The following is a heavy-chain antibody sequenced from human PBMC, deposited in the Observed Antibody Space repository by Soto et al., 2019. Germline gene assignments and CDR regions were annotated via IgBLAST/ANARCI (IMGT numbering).Heavy chain of an antibody. CDR1: GGSISSSSYY. D-gene: IGHD1-20*01. V-gene: IGHV4-39*01. CDR3: ARTYNWNDGWFDP. J-gene: IGHJ5*02. Sequence: SETLSLTCTVSGGSISSSSYYWGWIRQPPGKGLEWIGSIYYSGSTYYNPSLKSRVTISVDTSKNQFSLKLSSVTAADTAVYYCARTYNWNDGWFDPWGQGTLVTVSS. CDR2: IYYSGST.